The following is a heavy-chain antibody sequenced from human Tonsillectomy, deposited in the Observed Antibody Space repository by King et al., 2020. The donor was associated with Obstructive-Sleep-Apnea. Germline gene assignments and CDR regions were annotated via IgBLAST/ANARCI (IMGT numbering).Heavy chain of an antibody. CDR2: ISWSRGNV. Sequence: VQLVESGGGLVQPGRSLRLSCATSGITFITSAMHWVRQAPGKCLEWVSGISWSRGNVGYADSVKGRFIISKDDTKNSLFLQMNGLRTEDTALYFCTIDMFYWGQGTLVTVSS. D-gene: IGHD3-10*02. CDR1: GITFITSA. V-gene: IGHV3-9*01. J-gene: IGHJ4*02. CDR3: TIDMFY.